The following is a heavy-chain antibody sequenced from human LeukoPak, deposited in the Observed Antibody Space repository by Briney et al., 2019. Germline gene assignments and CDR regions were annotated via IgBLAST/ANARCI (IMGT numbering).Heavy chain of an antibody. D-gene: IGHD1-26*01. CDR2: IYYSGST. J-gene: IGHJ3*02. CDR3: ARVGSGSYFLDGFDI. V-gene: IGHV4-31*01. Sequence: YIYYSGSTYYNPSLKSLFTISVDTSKNQSSLKLSSVTAADTAVYYCARVGSGSYFLDGFDIWGQGTMVTVSS.